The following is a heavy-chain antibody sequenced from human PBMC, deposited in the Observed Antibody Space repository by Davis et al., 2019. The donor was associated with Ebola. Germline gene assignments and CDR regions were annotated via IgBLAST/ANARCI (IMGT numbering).Heavy chain of an antibody. Sequence: MPSETLSLTCTVSGGSIISSSSYWGWIRQPPRKGLEWIGSIYYSGSTYYNPSPKSRVTISVDTSKNQFSLKLSSVTAADTAVYYCARHPRGGYNYEIDYWGQGTLVTVSS. CDR1: GGSIISSSSY. J-gene: IGHJ4*02. D-gene: IGHD5-18*01. CDR2: IYYSGST. CDR3: ARHPRGGYNYEIDY. V-gene: IGHV4-39*01.